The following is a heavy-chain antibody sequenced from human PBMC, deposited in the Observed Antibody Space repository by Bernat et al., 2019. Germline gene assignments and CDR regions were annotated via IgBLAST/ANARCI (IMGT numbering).Heavy chain of an antibody. CDR2: ISYDGSNK. V-gene: IGHV3-30*18. Sequence: VQLVESGGGVVQPGRSQRLSCAASGFTFSSYGMHWVRQAPGKGLEWVAVISYDGSNKYYADSVKGRFTISRDNSKNTLYLQMNSLRAEDTAVYYCAKDRAARRDYYFDYWGQGTLVTVSS. J-gene: IGHJ4*02. CDR1: GFTFSSYG. CDR3: AKDRAARRDYYFDY. D-gene: IGHD6-6*01.